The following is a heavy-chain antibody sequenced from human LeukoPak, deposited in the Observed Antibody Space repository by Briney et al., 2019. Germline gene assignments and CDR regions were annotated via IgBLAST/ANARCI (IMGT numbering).Heavy chain of an antibody. CDR1: GYTFTGYY. J-gene: IGHJ6*03. CDR3: ARDPPPHSSSYWGSYSYYYIDV. Sequence: ASVKVSCXASGYTFTGYYIHWVRLAPGQGLEWMGRINPNSGDTNYAQKFQGRVTMTRDTSISTAYMELSSLRSDDTAVYYCARDPPPHSSSYWGSYSYYYIDVWGKGTTVTVSS. V-gene: IGHV1-2*06. D-gene: IGHD3-22*01. CDR2: INPNSGDT.